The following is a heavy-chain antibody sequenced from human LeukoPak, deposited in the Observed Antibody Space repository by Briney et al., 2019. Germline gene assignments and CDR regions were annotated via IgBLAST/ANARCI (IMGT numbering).Heavy chain of an antibody. CDR1: GGSISSGGYY. CDR3: ASSEATTTPPPYGMDV. J-gene: IGHJ6*02. Sequence: SETLSLTCTVSGGSISSGGYYWSWIRQHPGKGLEWIGYIYYSGNTFYNPSLKSRVTISIDMSKNRFSLKLNSVTAADTAVYYCASSEATTTPPPYGMDVWGQGTTVTVSS. V-gene: IGHV4-31*03. D-gene: IGHD5-12*01. CDR2: IYYSGNT.